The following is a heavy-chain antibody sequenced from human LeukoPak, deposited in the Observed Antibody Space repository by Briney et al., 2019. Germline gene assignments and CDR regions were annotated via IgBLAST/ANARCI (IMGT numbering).Heavy chain of an antibody. CDR1: GFTFSSYG. CDR2: IHHDGSNK. CDR3: VRATWDY. J-gene: IGHJ4*02. V-gene: IGHV3-30*02. Sequence: GGTLRLSCAASGFTFSSYGMHWVRQAPGKGLDWVAFIHHDGSNKYYADSVRGRFTISRDNSKNTLFLQMNSLRPEDTAVYYCVRATWDYWGQGTLVTVSS.